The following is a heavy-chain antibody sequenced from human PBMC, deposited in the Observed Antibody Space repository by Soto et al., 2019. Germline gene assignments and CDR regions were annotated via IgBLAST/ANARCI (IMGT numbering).Heavy chain of an antibody. CDR1: GGPITSRSYS. V-gene: IGHV4-39*07. D-gene: IGHD3-10*01. CDR3: ARSRRRSSSITMVRGAPFDY. CDR2: IYYHGST. J-gene: IGHJ4*02. Sequence: PSETLSLTCAVSGGPITSRSYSWGWIRQPPGKTLEWIGTIYYHGSTNYNPSLKSRVTISVDTSKNQFSLKLSSVTAADTAVYYCARSRRRSSSITMVRGAPFDYWGQGTLVTVSS.